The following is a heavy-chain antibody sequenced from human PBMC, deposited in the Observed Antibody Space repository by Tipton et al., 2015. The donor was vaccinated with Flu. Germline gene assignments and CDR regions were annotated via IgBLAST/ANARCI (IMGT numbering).Heavy chain of an antibody. D-gene: IGHD3-22*01. V-gene: IGHV4-39*07. CDR1: GGSISSSSYY. CDR2: IYYSGST. J-gene: IGHJ3*02. Sequence: TLSLTCTVSGGSISSSSYYWGWIRQPPGKGLEWIGSIYYSGSTYYNPSLKSRVTISVDTSKNQFSLKLSSVTAADTAVYYCARSSSDDSSGYYYPEAFDIWGQGTMVTVSS. CDR3: ARSSSDDSSGYYYPEAFDI.